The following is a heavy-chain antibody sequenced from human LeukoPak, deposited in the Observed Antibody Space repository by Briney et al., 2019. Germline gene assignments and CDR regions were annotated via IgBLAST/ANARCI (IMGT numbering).Heavy chain of an antibody. V-gene: IGHV1-69*13. CDR1: GGTFSSYA. CDR3: ASWDIVVVPAAMSPYYYYYGMDV. Sequence: GASVKVSCKASGGTFSSYAISWVRQAPGQGLEWMGGIIPIFGTANYAQRFQGRVTITADESTSTAYMELSSLRSEDTAVYYCASWDIVVVPAAMSPYYYYYGMDVWGQGTTVTVSS. CDR2: IIPIFGTA. D-gene: IGHD2-2*01. J-gene: IGHJ6*02.